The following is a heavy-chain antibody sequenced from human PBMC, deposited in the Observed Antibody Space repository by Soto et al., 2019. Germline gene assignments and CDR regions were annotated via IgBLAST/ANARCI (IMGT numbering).Heavy chain of an antibody. CDR2: IYYSGST. D-gene: IGHD7-27*01. V-gene: IGHV4-39*01. Sequence: PSETLSLTCTVSGGSISSSSYYWGWIRQPPGKGLEWIGSIYYSGSTYYNPSLKSRVTISVDTSKNQFSLKLNSVTAADTAVYYCARTGTNWGRRGYYDRMDVWGQGTTVT. CDR1: GGSISSSSYY. J-gene: IGHJ6*02. CDR3: ARTGTNWGRRGYYDRMDV.